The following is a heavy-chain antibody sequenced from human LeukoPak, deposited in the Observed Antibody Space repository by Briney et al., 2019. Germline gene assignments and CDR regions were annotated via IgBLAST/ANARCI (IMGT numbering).Heavy chain of an antibody. Sequence: GSLRLSCTASGFTFNNYWMHWVRPAPGKGLVWVSRLNGDGGTTRYADSVKGRFTISRDNAKNTVYLQMNSLRAEDTAVYYCARDRGALDYWGQGTLVTVSS. CDR3: ARDRGALDY. J-gene: IGHJ4*02. CDR1: GFTFNNYW. CDR2: LNGDGGTT. V-gene: IGHV3-74*01.